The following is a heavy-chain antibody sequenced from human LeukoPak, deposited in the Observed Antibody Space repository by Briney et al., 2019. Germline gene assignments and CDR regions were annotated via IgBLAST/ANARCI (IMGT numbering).Heavy chain of an antibody. Sequence: GGSLRLSCAASGFTFSSYEMNWVRQAPGKGLEWVSYISRSASTIYYADSVKGRFTISRDNAKNSLYLQMNSLRAEDTAVYYCARGYDSGSYYVYWGQGTLVIVSS. CDR3: ARGYDSGSYYVY. CDR2: ISRSASTI. J-gene: IGHJ4*02. D-gene: IGHD3-22*01. CDR1: GFTFSSYE. V-gene: IGHV3-48*03.